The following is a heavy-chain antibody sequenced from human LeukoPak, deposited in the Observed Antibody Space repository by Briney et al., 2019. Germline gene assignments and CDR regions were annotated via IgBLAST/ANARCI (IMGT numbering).Heavy chain of an antibody. J-gene: IGHJ6*03. Sequence: SSVKVSCKASVGTFSSYAISWVRQAPGQGLERLGRIIPIFGTANYAQKFQGRVTITTDESTSTAYMKLSSLRSEDTAVYYCARENLWFGELDYYYYYMDVWGKGTTVTVSS. CDR2: IIPIFGTA. CDR1: VGTFSSYA. CDR3: ARENLWFGELDYYYYYMDV. D-gene: IGHD3-10*01. V-gene: IGHV1-69*05.